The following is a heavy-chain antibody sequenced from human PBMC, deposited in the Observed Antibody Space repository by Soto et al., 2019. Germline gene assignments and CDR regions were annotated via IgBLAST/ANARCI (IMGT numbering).Heavy chain of an antibody. V-gene: IGHV3-23*01. D-gene: IGHD5-18*01. CDR1: GFTVSSYA. Sequence: GESLKISCAASGFTVSSYAMSWVRQAPVKGLEWVSAISGSGGSTYYADSVKGRFTISRDNSKNTLYLQMNSLRAEDTAVYYCAKETVDTAAIFDYWGQGTLVTVSS. J-gene: IGHJ4*02. CDR2: ISGSGGST. CDR3: AKETVDTAAIFDY.